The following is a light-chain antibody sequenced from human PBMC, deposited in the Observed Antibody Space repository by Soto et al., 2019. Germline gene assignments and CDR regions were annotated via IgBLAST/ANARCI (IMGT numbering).Light chain of an antibody. Sequence: EIVLTQSPGTLSLSPGERATLSCRASQSVSNNYLAWYQQKPGQAPRLIIYGASNRANGIPDRFSGSGSGTDFTLTISRLEPEDFAVYYCQQYGSSLPWTFGQGTKVDIK. CDR3: QQYGSSLPWT. V-gene: IGKV3-20*01. J-gene: IGKJ1*01. CDR1: QSVSNNY. CDR2: GAS.